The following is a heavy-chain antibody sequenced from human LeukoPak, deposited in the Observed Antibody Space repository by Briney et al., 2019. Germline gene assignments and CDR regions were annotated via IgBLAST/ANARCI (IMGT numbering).Heavy chain of an antibody. CDR1: GGSISSYY. CDR2: IYYSGST. D-gene: IGHD3-10*01. V-gene: IGHV4-59*12. J-gene: IGHJ4*02. CDR3: ARDRGSYYGSPVDD. Sequence: PSETLSLTCTVSGGSISSYYWSWIRQPPGKGLEWLGYIYYSGSTNYNPSLKSRVTISVDTSKNQFSLKLSSVTAADTAVYYCARDRGSYYGSPVDDWGQGTLVTVSS.